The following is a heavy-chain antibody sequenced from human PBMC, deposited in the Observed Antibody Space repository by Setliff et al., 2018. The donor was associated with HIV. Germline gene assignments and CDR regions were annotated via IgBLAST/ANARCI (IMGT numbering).Heavy chain of an antibody. CDR2: ISYDGSNK. Sequence: LRLSCAASGFTFSSYAMHWVRQAPGKGLEWVAVISYDGSNKYYADSVKGRFTISRDNSKNTLYLQMDSLRAEDTAVYYCTKNLYSSRWSPLDYWGQGTLVTVSS. J-gene: IGHJ4*02. CDR1: GFTFSSYA. D-gene: IGHD6-13*01. CDR3: TKNLYSSRWSPLDY. V-gene: IGHV3-30*01.